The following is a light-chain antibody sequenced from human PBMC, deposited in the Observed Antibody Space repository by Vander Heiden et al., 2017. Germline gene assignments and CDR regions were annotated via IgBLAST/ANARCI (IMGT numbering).Light chain of an antibody. J-gene: IGLJ1*01. CDR3: HVWDSSSEHEV. V-gene: IGLV3-21*02. CDR1: NMGTKS. CDR2: DDS. Sequence: SFVLTQPPSVSVAPGQTARITCGGNNMGTKSVHWYQQKPGQAPVLVVYDDSVRPSGIPERFSGSNSGNTATLTISRVEAGDEADYYCHVWDSSSEHEVFATGTKVTVL.